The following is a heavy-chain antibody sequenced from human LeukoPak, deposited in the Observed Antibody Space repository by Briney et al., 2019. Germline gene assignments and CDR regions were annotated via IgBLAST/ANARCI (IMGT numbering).Heavy chain of an antibody. D-gene: IGHD2-2*02. CDR1: GVSISRYD. J-gene: IGHJ4*02. CDR2: IYTSGSI. Sequence: SGTLCLTCTVSGVSISRYDWNWVRQPAGKGLEWFGGIYTSGSINYNPSLKSRVTMSVDMSKYQYSLRLSSVPEADTAGYDCARVYKCSTTKCYNLFDYWGQGTLVTVSS. CDR3: ARVYKCSTTKCYNLFDY. V-gene: IGHV4-4*07.